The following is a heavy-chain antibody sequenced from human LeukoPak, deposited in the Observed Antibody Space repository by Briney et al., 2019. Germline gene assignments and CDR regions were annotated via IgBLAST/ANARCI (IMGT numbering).Heavy chain of an antibody. D-gene: IGHD3-16*01. CDR1: GFSFSFYG. CDR2: IWNDGSQK. CDR3: TRWGAGGLTLDY. Sequence: GGSLRLSCATSGFSFSFYGMQWVRQAPGKGLEWVAVIWNDGSQKYYGDSVKGRFTISEDNSRKTVNLQMDSLRAEDTAIYYCTRWGAGGLTLDYWGQGVLVTVSS. V-gene: IGHV3-33*01. J-gene: IGHJ4*02.